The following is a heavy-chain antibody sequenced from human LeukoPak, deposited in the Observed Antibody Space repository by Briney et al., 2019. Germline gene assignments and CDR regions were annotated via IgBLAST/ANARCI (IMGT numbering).Heavy chain of an antibody. V-gene: IGHV3-23*01. CDR3: AKTLYGSGYSDAFDI. CDR1: GFTFSSYA. Sequence: GGPLRLSCAASGFTFSSYAMSWVRQAPGKGLEWVSAISGSGGSTYYADSVKGRFTISRDNSKNTLYLQMNSLRAEDTAVYYCAKTLYGSGYSDAFDIWGQGTMVTVSS. D-gene: IGHD3-22*01. J-gene: IGHJ3*02. CDR2: ISGSGGST.